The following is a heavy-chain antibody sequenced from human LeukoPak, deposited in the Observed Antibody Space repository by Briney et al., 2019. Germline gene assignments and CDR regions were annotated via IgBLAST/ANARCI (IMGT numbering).Heavy chain of an antibody. CDR1: GGSISSYY. J-gene: IGHJ4*02. V-gene: IGHV4-59*08. CDR2: IYYSGST. Sequence: SETLSLTCTVSGGSISSYYWSWIRQPPGKGLEWIGYIYYSGSTNYNPSLKSRVTISVDTSKNQFSLKLSSVTAADTAVYYCARRLSVGWVDYWGQGTLVTLSS. D-gene: IGHD1-26*01. CDR3: ARRLSVGWVDY.